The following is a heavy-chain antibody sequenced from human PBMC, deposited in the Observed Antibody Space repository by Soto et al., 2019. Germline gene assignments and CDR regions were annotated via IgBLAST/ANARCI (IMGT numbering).Heavy chain of an antibody. Sequence: PGGSLSLPCPPSGFTFSTYGMHGVPQAPARGLEWVAVISYDGSNKYYADSVKGRFTISRDNSKNTLYLQMNSLRAEDTAVYYCAKDRNSGRYSTYYFDSWGQGTLVTVSP. CDR2: ISYDGSNK. D-gene: IGHD1-26*01. CDR1: GFTFSTYG. J-gene: IGHJ4*02. CDR3: AKDRNSGRYSTYYFDS. V-gene: IGHV3-30*18.